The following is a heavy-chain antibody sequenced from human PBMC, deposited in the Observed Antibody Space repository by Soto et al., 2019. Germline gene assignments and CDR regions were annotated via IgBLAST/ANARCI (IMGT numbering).Heavy chain of an antibody. CDR3: TGAYYDINGYSLDP. Sequence: SETLSLTCSVSGGSISSGYWTWIRQPPGKGPEWIGYIYYGGSINYNPSLKSRVIISVDTAKNQFSLRLSSVTAADTAVYYCTGAYYDINGYSLDPWGQGTSVTVPQ. J-gene: IGHJ5*02. CDR1: GGSISSGY. D-gene: IGHD3-22*01. CDR2: IYYGGSI. V-gene: IGHV4-59*01.